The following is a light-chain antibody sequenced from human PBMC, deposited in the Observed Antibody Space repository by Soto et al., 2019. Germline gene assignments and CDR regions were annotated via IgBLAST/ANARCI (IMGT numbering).Light chain of an antibody. CDR2: ATS. CDR3: QQAKSFPYN. CDR1: QGINNW. Sequence: DIQMTQSPSSVSASVGDRVTITCRASQGINNWLAWYQEKPGKAPKRLIYATSNLQSGAPSRFSDSGSGTEFTRTIGTLQPEDFATYYGQQAKSFPYNFGQGNKLEIK. V-gene: IGKV1-12*01. J-gene: IGKJ2*01.